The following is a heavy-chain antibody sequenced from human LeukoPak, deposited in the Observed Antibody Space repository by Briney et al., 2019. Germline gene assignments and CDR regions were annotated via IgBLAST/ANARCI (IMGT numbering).Heavy chain of an antibody. CDR2: TGSTGVST. Sequence: GSLRLSCAASGFTFSSYAMNWVRQAPGKGLEWVSGTGSTGVSTFYADSVKGRFTVSRDNSKNTLSLQMNSLRAEDTAVYYCAKDPGVVPAHYFDYWGQGTLVTASS. V-gene: IGHV3-23*01. CDR1: GFTFSSYA. CDR3: AKDPGVVPAHYFDY. D-gene: IGHD2-2*01. J-gene: IGHJ4*02.